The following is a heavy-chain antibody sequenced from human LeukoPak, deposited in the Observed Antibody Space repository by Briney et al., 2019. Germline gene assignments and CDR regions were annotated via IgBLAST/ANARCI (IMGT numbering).Heavy chain of an antibody. CDR3: ARDMGASSAFDI. CDR1: GYTFTGYY. D-gene: IGHD1-26*01. J-gene: IGHJ3*02. V-gene: IGHV1-18*04. CDR2: ISAYNGNT. Sequence: ASVKVSCKASGYTFTGYYMHWVRQAPGQGLEWMGWISAYNGNTNYAQKLQGRVTMTTDTSTSTAYMELRSLRSDDTAVYYCARDMGASSAFDIWGQGTMVTVSS.